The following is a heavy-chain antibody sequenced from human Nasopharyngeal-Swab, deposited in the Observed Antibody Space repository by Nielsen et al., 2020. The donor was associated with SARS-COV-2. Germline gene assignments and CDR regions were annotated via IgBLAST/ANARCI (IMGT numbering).Heavy chain of an antibody. D-gene: IGHD6-13*01. CDR3: ARAGLSSWHFDY. V-gene: IGHV3-7*01. Sequence: GGSLRLSCAASGVTFSSHWMSWVRQVPGKGLEWVANIKQDGSEKYYVDSVKGRFTISRDNAMNSLYLQMNSLRAEDTAVYYCARAGLSSWHFDYWGQGTLVTVSS. CDR1: GVTFSSHW. CDR2: IKQDGSEK. J-gene: IGHJ4*02.